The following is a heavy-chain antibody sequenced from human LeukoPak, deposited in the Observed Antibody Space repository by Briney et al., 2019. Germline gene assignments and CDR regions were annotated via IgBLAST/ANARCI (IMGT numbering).Heavy chain of an antibody. CDR3: AKGSYYDSSGSFYFDY. CDR1: GFTFSSYA. Sequence: GGSLRLSCAASGFTFSSYAMSWVRQAPGKGLEWVSGISGSGDNTYYADSVKGRFTISRDTSKNTLYVQVNSLGPEDTAAYYCAKGSYYDSSGSFYFDYWGQGTLVTVSS. J-gene: IGHJ4*02. V-gene: IGHV3-23*01. D-gene: IGHD3-22*01. CDR2: ISGSGDNT.